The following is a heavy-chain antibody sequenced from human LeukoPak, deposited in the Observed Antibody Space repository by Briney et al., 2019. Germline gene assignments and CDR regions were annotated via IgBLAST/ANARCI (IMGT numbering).Heavy chain of an antibody. CDR2: IYYSGRT. CDR1: GGSINNYY. Sequence: MSSETLSLTCTVSGGSINNYYWSWIRQPPKKGLEWIGYIYYSGRTDYNPSLQSRVAISVDTSKNQFSLKLTSVTAADTAVYYCARLSAGIRPNFDYWGQGTLVTVSS. CDR3: ARLSAGIRPNFDY. J-gene: IGHJ4*02. D-gene: IGHD6-19*01. V-gene: IGHV4-59*08.